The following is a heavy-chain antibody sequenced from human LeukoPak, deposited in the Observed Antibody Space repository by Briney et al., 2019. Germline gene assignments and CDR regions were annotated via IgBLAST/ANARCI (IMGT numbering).Heavy chain of an antibody. D-gene: IGHD2-2*01. CDR1: GGTFSSYA. J-gene: IGHJ6*02. V-gene: IGHV1-69*04. CDR2: IIPILGIA. CDR3: ANLDIVVVLAAPMDV. Sequence: ASVKVSCKASGGTFSSYAISWVRQAPGQGLEWMGRIIPILGIANYAQKFQGRVTITADKSTSTAYMELSSLRSEDTAVYYCANLDIVVVLAAPMDVWGQGTTVTVSS.